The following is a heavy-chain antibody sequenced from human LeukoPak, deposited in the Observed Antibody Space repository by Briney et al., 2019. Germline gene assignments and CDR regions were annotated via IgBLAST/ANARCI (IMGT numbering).Heavy chain of an antibody. J-gene: IGHJ5*02. V-gene: IGHV3-53*01. CDR2: IYSGGST. D-gene: IGHD3-22*01. CDR1: GFTVSSNY. CDR3: ARDRFYDSSRWFDP. Sequence: GGSLSLSCAASGFTVSSNYMSWVRQAPGKGLEWVSVIYSGGSTYYADSVKGRFTISRDNSKNTLYLQMNSLRAEDTAVYYCARDRFYDSSRWFDPWGQGTLVTVSS.